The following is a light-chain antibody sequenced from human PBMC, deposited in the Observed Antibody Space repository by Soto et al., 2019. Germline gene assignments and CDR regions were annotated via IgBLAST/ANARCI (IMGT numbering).Light chain of an antibody. V-gene: IGKV3-20*01. CDR2: GAS. Sequence: EHVLTQSPGTLSLSPGERATLSGRASQSVSSNYLAWYQQEPGQAPRLLVYGASSRATGIPDRFSGSGSGTDFTLTISRLEPEDFAVYYCQQYGSSRWTFGQGTKV. CDR1: QSVSSNY. CDR3: QQYGSSRWT. J-gene: IGKJ1*01.